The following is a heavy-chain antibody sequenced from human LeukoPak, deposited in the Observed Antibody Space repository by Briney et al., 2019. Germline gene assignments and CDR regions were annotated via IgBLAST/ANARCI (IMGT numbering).Heavy chain of an antibody. V-gene: IGHV3-23*01. J-gene: IGHJ4*02. Sequence: GGSLRLSCAASGFTFSNYAMSWVRQAPGKGLEWVSAISGGGGSIYYADSVKGRFTISRDNSKNTLYLQMNSLRAEDTAVYYCAKKSSGSGWYEFFDYWGQGTLVTVSS. CDR1: GFTFSNYA. CDR3: AKKSSGSGWYEFFDY. CDR2: ISGGGGSI. D-gene: IGHD6-19*01.